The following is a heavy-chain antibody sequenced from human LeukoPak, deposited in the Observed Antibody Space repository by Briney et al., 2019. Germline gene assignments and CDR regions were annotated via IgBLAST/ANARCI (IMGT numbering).Heavy chain of an antibody. CDR2: ISAYNGNT. V-gene: IGHV1-18*01. Sequence: ASVKASCKPSGYAVTSYGISWVRQAPGQGLEWMGWISAYNGNTNYAQKFQGRVAMTTDRSRTTAFIEVTSLTYEDTAVYYCARGTRASFFDIWGQGTMVTVSS. CDR3: ARGTRASFFDI. CDR1: GYAVTSYG. J-gene: IGHJ3*02.